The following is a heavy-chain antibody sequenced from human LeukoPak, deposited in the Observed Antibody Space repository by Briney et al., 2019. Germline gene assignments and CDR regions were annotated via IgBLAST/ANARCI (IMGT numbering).Heavy chain of an antibody. V-gene: IGHV4-34*01. J-gene: IGHJ4*02. CDR1: GGSFSGYY. CDR2: INHSGST. D-gene: IGHD6-13*01. Sequence: SETLSLTCAVYGGSFSGYYWSWLRQPPGKGLEWIGEINHSGSTNYNPSLKSRVTISVDTSKNQFSLKLSSVTAADTAVYYCARALSSSWSSYFDYWGQGTLVTVSS. CDR3: ARALSSSWSSYFDY.